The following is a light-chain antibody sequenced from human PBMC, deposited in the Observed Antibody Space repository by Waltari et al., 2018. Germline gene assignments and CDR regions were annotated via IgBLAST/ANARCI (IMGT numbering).Light chain of an antibody. V-gene: IGKV1-5*03. CDR2: RSS. J-gene: IGKJ2*01. CDR3: HQYNSYSPFT. Sequence: DIEMTQSPSTLSAPIGDRVTITCRASQSISSWLAWYQQKPGKAPKLLIFRSSSLESGVPSRFSGSGSGTEFTLTISSLQPDDFAIYYCHQYNSYSPFTFGQGTRLDI. CDR1: QSISSW.